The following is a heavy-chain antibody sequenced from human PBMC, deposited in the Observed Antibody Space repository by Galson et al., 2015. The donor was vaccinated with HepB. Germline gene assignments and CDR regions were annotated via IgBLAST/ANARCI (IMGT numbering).Heavy chain of an antibody. CDR1: GFTFTNYA. Sequence: SLRLSCAASGFTFTNYAMSWVRQAPGKGLEWVSGISGSGGSTYYADSVKGRFTISRDNSKSTLYLQMNSLRAEDTAVHYCAKDGCSGGSCYRNYYYYYGMDVWGQGTTVTVSS. CDR3: AKDGCSGGSCYRNYYYYYGMDV. CDR2: ISGSGGST. V-gene: IGHV3-23*01. J-gene: IGHJ6*02. D-gene: IGHD2-15*01.